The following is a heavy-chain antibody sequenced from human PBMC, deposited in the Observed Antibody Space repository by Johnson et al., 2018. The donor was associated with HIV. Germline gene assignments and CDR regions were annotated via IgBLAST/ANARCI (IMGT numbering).Heavy chain of an antibody. CDR1: GFTFDDYG. J-gene: IGHJ3*02. CDR2: INWNGGST. V-gene: IGHV3-20*04. D-gene: IGHD6-6*01. CDR3: ARGRSAARPHAFDI. Sequence: VQLVESGVGVVRPGGSLRLSCAASGFTFDDYGMSWVRQAPGKGLEWVSGINWNGGSTGYADSVKGRFTISRDNAKNSLYLQMNSLRAEDTALYFCARGRSAARPHAFDIWGQGTMVTVSS.